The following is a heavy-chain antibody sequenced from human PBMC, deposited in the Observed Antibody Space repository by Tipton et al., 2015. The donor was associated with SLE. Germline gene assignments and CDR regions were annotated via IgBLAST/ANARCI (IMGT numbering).Heavy chain of an antibody. D-gene: IGHD3-16*01. Sequence: TLSLTCTVSGGSISSSSYYWSWIRQPPGKGLEWIGEINHSGSTNYNPSLKGRVTISVDTSKNQFSLKLSSVTAADTAVYYCARGGDYVWGSSPLDYWGQGTLVTVSS. J-gene: IGHJ4*02. CDR2: INHSGST. CDR3: ARGGDYVWGSSPLDY. CDR1: GGSISSSSYY. V-gene: IGHV4-39*07.